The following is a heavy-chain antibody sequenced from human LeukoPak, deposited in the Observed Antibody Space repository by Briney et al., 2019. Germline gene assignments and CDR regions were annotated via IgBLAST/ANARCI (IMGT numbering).Heavy chain of an antibody. CDR3: ARRGNWGFFDY. Sequence: PSQTLSLTCAVSGGSISSYYWSWIRQPPGKGLEWIGYISYSGGTYYNPSLKSRVTISVDTSKNQFSLKLSTVTAADTAVYYCARRGNWGFFDYWGRGTLATVSS. D-gene: IGHD7-27*01. V-gene: IGHV4-59*08. J-gene: IGHJ4*02. CDR2: ISYSGGT. CDR1: GGSISSYY.